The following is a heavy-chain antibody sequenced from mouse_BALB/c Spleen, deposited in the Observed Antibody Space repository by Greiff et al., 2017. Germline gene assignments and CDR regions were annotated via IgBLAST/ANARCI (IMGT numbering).Heavy chain of an antibody. CDR1: GFTFSSYG. V-gene: IGHV5-6*02. CDR2: ISSGGSYT. J-gene: IGHJ4*01. CDR3: ARRTVYYAMDY. Sequence: EVKVVESGGDLVKPGGSLKLSCAASGFTFSSYGMSWVRQTPDKRLEWVATISSGGSYTYYPDSVKGRFTIARDNANNTLYLQMSSLKSEDTAMYYCARRTVYYAMDYWGQGTSVTVSS.